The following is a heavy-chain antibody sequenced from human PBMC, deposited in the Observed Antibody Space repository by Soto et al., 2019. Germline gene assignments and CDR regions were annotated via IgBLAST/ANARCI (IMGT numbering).Heavy chain of an antibody. D-gene: IGHD5-12*01. CDR1: GDTFSSYA. CDR2: IIPIFGTT. CDR3: ARGRKGGLRLPFFDF. V-gene: IGHV1-69*01. J-gene: IGHJ4*02. Sequence: QVQLVQSGAEVKKPGSSVKVSCQASGDTFSSYAFSWVRQAPGQGLEWMGGIIPIFGTTNYAQNSQGRISITADDSTSTAYMELNSLKSNDTAIYYCARGRKGGLRLPFFDFWGPGTLVTVTS.